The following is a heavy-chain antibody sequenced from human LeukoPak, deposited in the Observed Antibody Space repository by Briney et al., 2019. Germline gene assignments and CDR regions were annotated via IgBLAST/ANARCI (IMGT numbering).Heavy chain of an antibody. Sequence: GGSLRLSCAASGFTFSSYAMHWVRQAPGKGLEYVSAISSNGGSTYYANSVKGRFTISRDNSKNTLYLQMGSLRAEDMAVYYCARDRCSGGSCYWRVFDYWGQGTLVTVSS. D-gene: IGHD2-15*01. J-gene: IGHJ4*02. CDR2: ISSNGGST. V-gene: IGHV3-64*01. CDR1: GFTFSSYA. CDR3: ARDRCSGGSCYWRVFDY.